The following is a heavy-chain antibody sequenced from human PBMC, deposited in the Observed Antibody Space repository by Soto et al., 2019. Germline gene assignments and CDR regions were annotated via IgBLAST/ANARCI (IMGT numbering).Heavy chain of an antibody. CDR2: ISGSGGST. CDR1: GFTFSSYA. Sequence: PGGSLRLSCAASGFTFSSYAMSWVRQAPGKGLEWVSAISGSGGSTYYADSVKGRFTISRDNSKNTLYLQMNSLRAEDTAVYYCARGYSSGWYLTGGYFDYWGQGTLVTVSS. D-gene: IGHD6-19*01. V-gene: IGHV3-23*01. CDR3: ARGYSSGWYLTGGYFDY. J-gene: IGHJ4*02.